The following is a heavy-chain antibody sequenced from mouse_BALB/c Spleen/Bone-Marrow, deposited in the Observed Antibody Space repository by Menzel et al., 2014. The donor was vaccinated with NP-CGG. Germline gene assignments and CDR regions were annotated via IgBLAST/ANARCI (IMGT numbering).Heavy chain of an antibody. D-gene: IGHD1-2*01. J-gene: IGHJ3*01. Sequence: EVKLMESGGGLVQPGGSLKLSCAASGFTFSSYGMSWVRQTPDKRLELVANINSDGGSTYYSDSVKGRFTISRDDVKNTLNLQMSSLKSEDTAMYYCSRGVDHYSWFAYWGQGTLVTVSA. CDR1: GFTFSSYG. CDR3: SRGVDHYSWFAY. V-gene: IGHV5-6-3*01. CDR2: INSDGGST.